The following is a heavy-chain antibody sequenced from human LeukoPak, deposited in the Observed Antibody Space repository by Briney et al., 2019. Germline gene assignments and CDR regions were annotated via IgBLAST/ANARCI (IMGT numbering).Heavy chain of an antibody. Sequence: PSEALSLTCSVSGGSIRSYYWSWIRQPPGKGLEWIGYIYYSGSTNYNPSLKSRVTISVDTSKNQFSLKLSSVTAADTAVYYCARVGAAAGSSDYWGQGALVTVSS. J-gene: IGHJ4*02. D-gene: IGHD6-13*01. V-gene: IGHV4-59*12. CDR2: IYYSGST. CDR1: GGSIRSYY. CDR3: ARVGAAAGSSDY.